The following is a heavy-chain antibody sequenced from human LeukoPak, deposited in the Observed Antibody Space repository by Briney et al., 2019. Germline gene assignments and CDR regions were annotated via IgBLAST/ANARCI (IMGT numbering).Heavy chain of an antibody. CDR3: ARGRGYEYYYYGMDV. Sequence: SETLSFTCAVYGGSFSGYYWSWIRQPPGNGLEWIGEINHSGSTNYNPSLKSRVTISVDTSKNQFSLKLSSVTAADTAVYYCARGRGYEYYYYGMDVWGQGTTVTVSS. D-gene: IGHD5-12*01. CDR2: INHSGST. J-gene: IGHJ6*02. CDR1: GGSFSGYY. V-gene: IGHV4-34*01.